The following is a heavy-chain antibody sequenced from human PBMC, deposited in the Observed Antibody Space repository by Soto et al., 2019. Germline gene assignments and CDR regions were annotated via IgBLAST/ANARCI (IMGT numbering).Heavy chain of an antibody. CDR1: GFTFSSYG. CDR2: IWYDGSNK. CDR3: ARDGILWFGESRYYYGMDV. D-gene: IGHD3-10*01. V-gene: IGHV3-33*01. J-gene: IGHJ6*02. Sequence: GGSLRLSCAASGFTFSSYGMHWVRQALGKGMGWVAVIWYDGSNKYYADSVKGRFTISRDNSKNTLYLQMNSLRAEDTAVYYCARDGILWFGESRYYYGMDVWGQGTTVTVSS.